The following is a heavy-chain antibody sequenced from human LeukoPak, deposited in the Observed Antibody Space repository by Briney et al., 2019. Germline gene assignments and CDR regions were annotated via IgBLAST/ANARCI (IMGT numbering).Heavy chain of an antibody. Sequence: GGSLRLSCAASGFTFSTYAMSWVRLAPGKGLECVANIKEDGREKYYVDSVKGRFTISRDNAKNSLYLQMSSLRAEDTAVYYCARGGRPDYWGQGTLVTVSS. CDR1: GFTFSTYA. CDR2: IKEDGREK. V-gene: IGHV3-7*01. D-gene: IGHD3-10*01. CDR3: ARGGRPDY. J-gene: IGHJ4*02.